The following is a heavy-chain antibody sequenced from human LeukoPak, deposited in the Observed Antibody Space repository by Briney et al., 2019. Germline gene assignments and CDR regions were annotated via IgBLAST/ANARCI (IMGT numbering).Heavy chain of an antibody. D-gene: IGHD3-9*01. V-gene: IGHV3-23*01. CDR3: AKGDNDILTGYYNSFDY. CDR1: GFTFDDYA. CDR2: ISASGIST. J-gene: IGHJ4*02. Sequence: PGRSLRLSCAASGFTFDDYAMHWVRQAPGKGLEWVSSISASGISTYYSDSVKGRFTISRDNSKNTLYLQMNSLRAEDTAVYYCAKGDNDILTGYYNSFDYWGQGTLVTVSS.